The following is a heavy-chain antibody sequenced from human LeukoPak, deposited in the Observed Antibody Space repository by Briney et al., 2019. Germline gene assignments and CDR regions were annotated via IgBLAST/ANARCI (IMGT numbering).Heavy chain of an antibody. J-gene: IGHJ3*02. CDR3: AKGISSGHDDAFDI. D-gene: IGHD3-22*01. V-gene: IGHV3-23*01. CDR1: GFTFSNSA. Sequence: PGGSLRLSCAASGFTFSNSAMTWVRQAPGKGLEWVSAISGSGGSTYYADSVKGRFTISRDNSKNTLYLQMNSLRAEDTAVYYCAKGISSGHDDAFDIWGQGTMVTVSS. CDR2: ISGSGGST.